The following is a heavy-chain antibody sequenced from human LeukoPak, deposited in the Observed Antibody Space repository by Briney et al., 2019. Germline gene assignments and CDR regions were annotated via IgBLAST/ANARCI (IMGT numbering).Heavy chain of an antibody. CDR2: ISSSGSTI. V-gene: IGHV3-48*03. D-gene: IGHD3-10*01. J-gene: IGHJ6*03. Sequence: GGSLRLSCAASGFTFSSYEMNWVRQAPGKGLEWVSYISSSGSTIYYADSVKGRFTISRDNAKNSLYLQMNSLRAEDTAVYYCARGVTMVRGVISLRYYYYMDVWGKGTTVTVSS. CDR1: GFTFSSYE. CDR3: ARGVTMVRGVISLRYYYYMDV.